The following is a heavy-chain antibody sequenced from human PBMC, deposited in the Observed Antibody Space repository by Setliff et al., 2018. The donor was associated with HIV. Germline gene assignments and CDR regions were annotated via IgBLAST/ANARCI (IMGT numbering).Heavy chain of an antibody. Sequence: GSLRLSCAASGFTFSSYAMQWVRQAPGKGLEWVAVISSDGSNEYYADSVKGRFTISRDNSKNMLYVQMNSLRAEDTAVYYCARDQLAMVRRNGMDVWGQGTTVTVSS. CDR1: GFTFSSYA. CDR2: ISSDGSNE. V-gene: IGHV3-30*04. D-gene: IGHD3-10*01. J-gene: IGHJ6*02. CDR3: ARDQLAMVRRNGMDV.